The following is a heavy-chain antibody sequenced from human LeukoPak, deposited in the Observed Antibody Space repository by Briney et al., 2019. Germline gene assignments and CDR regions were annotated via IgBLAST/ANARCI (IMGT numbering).Heavy chain of an antibody. V-gene: IGHV4-34*01. D-gene: IGHD3-10*01. CDR1: GGSFSGYY. J-gene: IGHJ5*02. Sequence: PSETLSLTCAVYGGSFSGYYRSWIRQPPGKGLEWIGEINHSGSTNYNPSLKSRVTISVDTSKNQFSLKLSSVTAADTAVYYCARRDYYGSGSSKAPRDWFDPWGQGTLVTVSS. CDR2: INHSGST. CDR3: ARRDYYGSGSSKAPRDWFDP.